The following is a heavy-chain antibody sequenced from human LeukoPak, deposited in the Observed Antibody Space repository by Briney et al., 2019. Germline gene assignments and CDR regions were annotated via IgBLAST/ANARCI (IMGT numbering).Heavy chain of an antibody. J-gene: IGHJ4*02. V-gene: IGHV3-33*01. Sequence: GGSLRLSCAASGFTFSSYGMHWVRQAPSKGLEWVAVIWYDGSNEYYVDSVKGRFTISRDNSKNTLYLQMNSLRAEDTAVYFCASGATTRLDYWGQGTLVTVSS. CDR3: ASGATTRLDY. D-gene: IGHD1-26*01. CDR2: IWYDGSNE. CDR1: GFTFSSYG.